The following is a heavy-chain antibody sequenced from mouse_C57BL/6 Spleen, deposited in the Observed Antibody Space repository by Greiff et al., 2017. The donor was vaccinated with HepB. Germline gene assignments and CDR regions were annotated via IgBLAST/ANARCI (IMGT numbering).Heavy chain of an antibody. J-gene: IGHJ4*01. Sequence: EVKLVESGGGLVQPGGSLKLSCAASGFTFSDYYMYWVRQTPEKRLEWVAYISNGGGSTYYPDTVKGRFTISRDNAKNTLYLQMSRLKSEDTAMYYCARQHYYGSSYGAMDYWGQGTSVTVSS. V-gene: IGHV5-12*01. CDR1: GFTFSDYY. D-gene: IGHD1-1*01. CDR3: ARQHYYGSSYGAMDY. CDR2: ISNGGGST.